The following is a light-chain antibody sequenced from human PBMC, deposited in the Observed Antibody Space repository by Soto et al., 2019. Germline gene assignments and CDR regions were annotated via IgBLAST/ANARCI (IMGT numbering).Light chain of an antibody. CDR2: DAS. CDR1: ESIGNY. V-gene: IGKV3-11*01. J-gene: IGKJ4*01. CDR3: QWRSDWPPRLT. Sequence: EVVLTQSPATLSLSPGERATLSCRASESIGNYLAWYQQKLGQAPKLLIYDASHRAIGIPGRFSGDGSGTDFTLTISSREPEDCAVYYCQWRSDWPPRLTFGGGTKVEIK.